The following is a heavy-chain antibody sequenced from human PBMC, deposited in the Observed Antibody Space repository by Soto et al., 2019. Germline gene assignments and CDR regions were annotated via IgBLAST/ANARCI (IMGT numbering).Heavy chain of an antibody. D-gene: IGHD2-21*01. J-gene: IGHJ6*02. CDR1: GFTFGSHG. Sequence: QVQLVESGGGLVQPGGSLRLTCVASGFTFGSHGMHWVRQAPGMGLEWVAVISYDETNEYYVDSVKGRFTISRDNSKSTLYLQMNRLRPEDTAVYKCAKDLRTTISDYGMDVWGQGTTVTVSS. CDR2: ISYDETNE. V-gene: IGHV3-30*18. CDR3: AKDLRTTISDYGMDV.